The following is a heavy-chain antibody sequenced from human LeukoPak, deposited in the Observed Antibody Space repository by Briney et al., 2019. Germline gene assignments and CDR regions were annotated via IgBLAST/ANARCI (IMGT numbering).Heavy chain of an antibody. Sequence: GGSLRLSCAASGFTFSTYGMHWVRQTPGKGLEWVAVISYDGTIKHYADPVKGRFTISRDNSKNTLYLQMSSLRGEDTAVYYCAKDYLGASHTSDIWGQGTMVTVSS. J-gene: IGHJ3*02. D-gene: IGHD1-26*01. CDR2: ISYDGTIK. CDR1: GFTFSTYG. CDR3: AKDYLGASHTSDI. V-gene: IGHV3-30*18.